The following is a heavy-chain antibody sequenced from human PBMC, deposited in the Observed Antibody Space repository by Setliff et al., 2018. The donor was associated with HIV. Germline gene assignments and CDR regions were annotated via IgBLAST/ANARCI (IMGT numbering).Heavy chain of an antibody. CDR1: GDSITRGGDF. CDR2: IYYTGST. CDR3: ARHVVALGIVVLPAGALDF. J-gene: IGHJ4*02. V-gene: IGHV4-31*03. Sequence: SETLSLTCTVSGDSITRGGDFWSWIRQHPGKGLEWIGYIYYTGSTYYNPSLKSRVTISLDTSKKQVSLRLTSVTAADTAIYYCARHVVALGIVVLPAGALDFWGPVTLVTVSS. D-gene: IGHD2-2*01.